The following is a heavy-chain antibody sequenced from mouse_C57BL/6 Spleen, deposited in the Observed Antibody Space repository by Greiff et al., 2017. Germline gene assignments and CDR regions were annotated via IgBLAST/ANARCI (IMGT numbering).Heavy chain of an antibody. J-gene: IGHJ3*01. CDR3: ARTDDYDGAEFAD. Sequence: VQLQQPGAELVMPGASVKLSCKASGYTFTSYWMHWVKQRPGQGLEWIGVIDPSDSSTNYNQKFKGKSTLTVDKSSSTAYMQLSSLTSEDSAVYYCARTDDYDGAEFADWGKATLVTVS. D-gene: IGHD2-4*01. V-gene: IGHV1-69*01. CDR2: IDPSDSST. CDR1: GYTFTSYW.